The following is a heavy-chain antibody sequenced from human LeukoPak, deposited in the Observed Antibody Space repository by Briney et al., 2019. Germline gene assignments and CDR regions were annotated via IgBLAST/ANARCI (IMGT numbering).Heavy chain of an antibody. CDR2: ISSSSSYI. J-gene: IGHJ4*02. CDR3: ARRTPGIAAAGALDY. V-gene: IGHV3-21*01. D-gene: IGHD6-13*01. CDR1: GFTFSSYS. Sequence: GRSLRLSCAASGFTFSSYSMNWVRQAPGKGLEWVSSISSSSSYIYYADSVKGRFTISRDNAKNSLYLQMNSLRAEDTAVYYCARRTPGIAAAGALDYWGQGTLVTVSS.